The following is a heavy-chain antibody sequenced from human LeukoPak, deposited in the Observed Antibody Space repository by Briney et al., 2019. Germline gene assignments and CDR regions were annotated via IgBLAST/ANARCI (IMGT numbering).Heavy chain of an antibody. J-gene: IGHJ4*02. CDR3: ARGSWKALNYYDSSGYFVY. V-gene: IGHV1-18*01. CDR2: ISAYNGNT. D-gene: IGHD3-22*01. CDR1: GYTFTSYG. Sequence: ASVKVSCKASGYTFTSYGISWVRQAPGQGLEWMGWISAYNGNTNYAQKPQGRVTMTTDTSTSTAYMELRSLRSDDAAVYYCARGSWKALNYYDSSGYFVYWGQGTLVTVSS.